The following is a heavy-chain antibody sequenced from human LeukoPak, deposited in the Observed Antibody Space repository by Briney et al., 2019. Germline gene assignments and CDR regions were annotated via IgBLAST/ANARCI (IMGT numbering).Heavy chain of an antibody. V-gene: IGHV3-30-3*01. CDR2: ISYDGSNK. Sequence: GGSLRLSCAASGFTFSSYAMHWVRQAPGKGLEWVAVISYDGSNKYYADSVKGRFTISRDNSKNTLYLQMNSLRAEDTAVYYCARADGTMIVVVPNFDYWGQGTLVTVSS. J-gene: IGHJ4*02. CDR3: ARADGTMIVVVPNFDY. D-gene: IGHD3-22*01. CDR1: GFTFSSYA.